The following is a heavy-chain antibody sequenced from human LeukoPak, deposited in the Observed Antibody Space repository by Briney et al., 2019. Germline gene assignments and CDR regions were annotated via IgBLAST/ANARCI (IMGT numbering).Heavy chain of an antibody. D-gene: IGHD3-22*01. CDR3: TTDPPYTYYYDSSGQYYFDY. CDR1: GFTFSNAW. Sequence: PGGSLTLSCAASGFTFSNAWMSWVRQPPGKGLEWVGCIKSKTDGGTTDYAAPVKGRFTISRDASKNTLYLHMNSLNTEDTAVYYCTTDPPYTYYYDSSGQYYFDYWGQGTLVTVSS. CDR2: IKSKTDGGTT. V-gene: IGHV3-15*01. J-gene: IGHJ4*02.